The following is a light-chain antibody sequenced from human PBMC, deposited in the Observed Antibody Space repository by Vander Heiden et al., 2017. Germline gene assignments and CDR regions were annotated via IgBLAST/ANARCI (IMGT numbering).Light chain of an antibody. Sequence: DIVMTQSPLSLTVTPGEPASISCRSSQNLLSSSGYNYLDWYLQKPGQSPQLLIYLGSNRASGVPDRFSGSGSGTDFTLKISRVEAEDVGVYYCMQALQTPRTFGQGTKLEIK. CDR3: MQALQTPRT. CDR1: QNLLSSSGYNY. CDR2: LGS. J-gene: IGKJ2*01. V-gene: IGKV2-28*01.